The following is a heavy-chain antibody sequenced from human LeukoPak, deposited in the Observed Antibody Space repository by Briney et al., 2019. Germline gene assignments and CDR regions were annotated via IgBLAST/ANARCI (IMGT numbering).Heavy chain of an antibody. D-gene: IGHD6-19*01. CDR1: GFTFSNYD. CDR2: IWFDGTNK. CDR3: AKARGSGWHDPWYLDY. V-gene: IGHV3-33*06. J-gene: IGHJ4*02. Sequence: GGSLRLSCAASGFTFSNYDMHWVRQAPGTGLEVVAVIWFDGTNKYYGDSVRGRFTISRDNSKNRLYLQMNSLRAEDTAVYYCAKARGSGWHDPWYLDYWGQGTLVTVSS.